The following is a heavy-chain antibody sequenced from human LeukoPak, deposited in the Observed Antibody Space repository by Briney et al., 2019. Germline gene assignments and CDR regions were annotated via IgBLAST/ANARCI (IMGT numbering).Heavy chain of an antibody. V-gene: IGHV4-39*01. D-gene: IGHD2-21*02. CDR1: GGSISRSSYY. Sequence: PSETLSLTCTVSGGSISRSSYYWGWIRQPPGKGLEWIGSIYSSGSTYYNPSLKSRVTISVDTSKNQFSLKLSSVTAADTAVYYCARQRGIVMVTAIHWFDPWGQGTLVTVSS. CDR3: ARQRGIVMVTAIHWFDP. CDR2: IYSSGST. J-gene: IGHJ5*02.